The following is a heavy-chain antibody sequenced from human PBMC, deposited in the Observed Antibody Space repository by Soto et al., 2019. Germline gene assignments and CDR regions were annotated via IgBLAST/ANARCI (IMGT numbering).Heavy chain of an antibody. V-gene: IGHV3-66*01. Sequence: PGGSMRVPYTASGFNVGNHYMSWIRQAPGKGLEWVSVIYSGGSTFYADSVRGRFTISRDNSKNTVNLQMNSLRAEDTAVYYCARDPWAADYWDQGTLVTVSS. CDR2: IYSGGST. J-gene: IGHJ4*02. CDR3: ARDPWAADY. CDR1: GFNVGNHY. D-gene: IGHD3-16*01.